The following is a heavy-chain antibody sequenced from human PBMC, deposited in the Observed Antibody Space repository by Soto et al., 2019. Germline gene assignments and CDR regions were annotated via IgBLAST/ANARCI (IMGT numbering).Heavy chain of an antibody. V-gene: IGHV1-69*13. D-gene: IGHD6-6*01. CDR3: ARESYYSSSQYYYYYYGMDV. J-gene: IGHJ6*02. CDR2: IIPIFGTA. Sequence: SVKVSCKASGGSFNTFALSWVRQAPGQGLEWMGGIIPIFGTANYAQKFQGRVTITADESTSTAYMELSSLRSEDTAVYYCARESYYSSSQYYYYYYGMDVWGQGTTVTVSS. CDR1: GGSFNTFA.